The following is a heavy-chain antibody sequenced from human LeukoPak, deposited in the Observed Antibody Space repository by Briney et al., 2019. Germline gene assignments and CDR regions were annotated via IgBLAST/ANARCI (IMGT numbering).Heavy chain of an antibody. CDR1: GYTFTGYY. Sequence: ASVKVSCKASGYTFTGYYMHWVRQAPGQGLEWMGWINPNSGGTNYAQKLQGRVTMTTDTSTSTAYMELRSLRSDDTAVYYCARDAPLRFLEWSRLDVWGQGTTVTVSS. CDR2: INPNSGGT. CDR3: ARDAPLRFLEWSRLDV. J-gene: IGHJ6*02. D-gene: IGHD3-3*01. V-gene: IGHV1-2*02.